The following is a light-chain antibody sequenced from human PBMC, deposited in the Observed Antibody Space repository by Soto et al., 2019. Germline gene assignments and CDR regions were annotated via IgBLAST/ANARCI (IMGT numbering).Light chain of an antibody. V-gene: IGKV4-1*01. CDR2: WAS. Sequence: DIVMTQSPDSLAVSLCARATINCKSSQSVLYSSNNKNYLAWYQQKPGQPPKLLIYWASTRESGVPDRFSGSGSGAEFTLTISSLQAEDVAVYYCQQYYSPWTFGQGTRVEIK. CDR3: QQYYSPWT. CDR1: QSVLYSSNNKNY. J-gene: IGKJ1*01.